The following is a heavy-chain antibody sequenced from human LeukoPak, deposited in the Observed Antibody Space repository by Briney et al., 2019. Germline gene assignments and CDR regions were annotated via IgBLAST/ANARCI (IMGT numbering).Heavy chain of an antibody. CDR3: AKQLGARAFDI. CDR2: INHSGST. Sequence: SETLSLTCAVYGGSFSGFYWSWIRQPPGKGLEWIGEINHSGSTNYNPSPKSRVAISVDTSKNQSSLNLISLTAADTAVYYCAKQLGARAFDIWGQGTMVTVSS. D-gene: IGHD1-1*01. J-gene: IGHJ3*02. V-gene: IGHV4-34*01. CDR1: GGSFSGFY.